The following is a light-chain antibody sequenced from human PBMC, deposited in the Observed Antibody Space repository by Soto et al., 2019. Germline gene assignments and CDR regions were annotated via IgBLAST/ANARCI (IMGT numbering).Light chain of an antibody. CDR1: QGISNY. CDR2: VAS. CDR3: QNYNSAPIT. V-gene: IGKV1-27*01. Sequence: DIQMTQSPSSLSASVGDRVTIICRASQGISNYLAWYQQKPGQVPKLLIYVASTLQSGVPSRFSGRGSGTDFSLSISSLQPEDVATYYCQNYNSAPITCGQGTRREIK. J-gene: IGKJ5*01.